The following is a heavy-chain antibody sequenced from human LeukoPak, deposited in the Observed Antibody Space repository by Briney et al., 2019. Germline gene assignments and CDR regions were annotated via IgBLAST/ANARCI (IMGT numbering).Heavy chain of an antibody. CDR3: AKDRALYYYDSSGYYS. J-gene: IGHJ4*02. CDR2: ISWNSGSI. D-gene: IGHD3-22*01. CDR1: GFTFDDYA. Sequence: GRSLRLSCAASGFTFDDYAMHWVRQAPGKGLEWVSGISWNSGSIGYVDSVKGRFTISRDNAKNSLYLQMNSLRAEDTALYYCAKDRALYYYDSSGYYSWGQGTLVTVSS. V-gene: IGHV3-9*01.